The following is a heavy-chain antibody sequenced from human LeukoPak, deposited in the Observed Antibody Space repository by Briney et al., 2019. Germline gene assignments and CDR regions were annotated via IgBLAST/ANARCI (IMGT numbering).Heavy chain of an antibody. CDR2: MNPNSGNT. V-gene: IGHV1-8*01. D-gene: IGHD6-19*01. CDR3: ARARSGQWLVVGYGMDV. J-gene: IGHJ6*02. Sequence: ASVKVSCKASGYTFTSYDINWVRQATGQGVEWMGWMNPNSGNTGYAQKFQGRVTMTRNTSISTAYMELSSLRSEDTAVYYCARARSGQWLVVGYGMDVWGQGTTVTVSS. CDR1: GYTFTSYD.